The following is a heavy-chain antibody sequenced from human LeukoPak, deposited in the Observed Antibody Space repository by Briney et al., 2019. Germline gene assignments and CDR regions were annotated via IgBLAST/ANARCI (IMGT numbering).Heavy chain of an antibody. D-gene: IGHD6-13*01. V-gene: IGHV3-13*01. CDR1: GFTFSNYD. Sequence: GWSLRLSCAASGFTFSNYDFHWVRQVTGKGLEWVSAIGGGGDTYYSASVEGRFTISRENGKNSLFLQMNSLRDGDTAVYYCAREIGGAAGGHYYYGVDVWGQGTTVIVSS. CDR2: IGGGGDT. J-gene: IGHJ6*02. CDR3: AREIGGAAGGHYYYGVDV.